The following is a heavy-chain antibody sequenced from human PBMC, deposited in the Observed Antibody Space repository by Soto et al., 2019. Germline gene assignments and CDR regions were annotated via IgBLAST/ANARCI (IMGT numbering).Heavy chain of an antibody. CDR2: TRNKANSYTT. J-gene: IGHJ4*02. CDR1: GFTFSDHY. V-gene: IGHV3-72*01. CDR3: GSGVTMSGRPASYFDY. D-gene: IGHD3-22*01. Sequence: GGSLRLSCAASGFTFSDHYMDWVRQAPGKGLEWVGRTRNKANSYTTEYAASVKGRFTISRDDSKNSLYLQMNSLKTEDTAVYYCGSGVTMSGRPASYFDYWAQATLVTVSS.